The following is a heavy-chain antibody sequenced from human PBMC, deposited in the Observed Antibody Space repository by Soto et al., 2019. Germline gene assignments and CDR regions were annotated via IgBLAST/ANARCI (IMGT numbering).Heavy chain of an antibody. CDR2: IRIDSNHI. D-gene: IGHD1-26*01. Sequence: EVQLVESGGGLVQPGGSLRLSCAASGFIFTSYSMNWVRQAPGKGLEWLSYIRIDSNHIGYADSLRGRFTISSDIAKNSLYLQMNSLRDEDTAVYYCARDLSYALDYWGQGTLVTVSS. V-gene: IGHV3-48*02. J-gene: IGHJ4*02. CDR3: ARDLSYALDY. CDR1: GFIFTSYS.